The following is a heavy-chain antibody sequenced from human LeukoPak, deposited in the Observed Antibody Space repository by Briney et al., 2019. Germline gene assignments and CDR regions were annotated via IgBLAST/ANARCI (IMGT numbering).Heavy chain of an antibody. CDR2: IWSDGSYK. CDR1: GFTFSSYG. J-gene: IGHJ4*02. D-gene: IGHD5-24*01. V-gene: IGHV3-33*01. CDR3: ARDFSLQLFDY. Sequence: GGSLRLSCAASGFTFSSYGFHWVRQAPGKGLEWVAVIWSDGSYKYYADSVKGRFTISRDDSKNTLYLQMNSLRAEDTAVYYCARDFSLQLFDYWGQGILVTVFS.